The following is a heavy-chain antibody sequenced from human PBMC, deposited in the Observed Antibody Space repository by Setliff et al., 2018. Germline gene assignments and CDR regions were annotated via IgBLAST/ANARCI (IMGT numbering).Heavy chain of an antibody. V-gene: IGHV4-31*03. CDR3: ARHRAVAGAYYFDF. D-gene: IGHD6-19*01. CDR2: IYYSGST. Sequence: PSETLSLTCTVSGGSISSGGYYWSWIRQHPGKGLEWIGYIYYSGSTYYNPSLKSRVTISGDTSKNQFSLKLTAVTAADTAIYYCARHRAVAGAYYFDFWGQGTLVTVSS. CDR1: GGSISSGGYY. J-gene: IGHJ4*02.